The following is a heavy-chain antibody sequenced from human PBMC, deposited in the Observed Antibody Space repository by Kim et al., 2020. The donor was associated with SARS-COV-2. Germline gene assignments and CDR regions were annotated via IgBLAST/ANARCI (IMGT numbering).Heavy chain of an antibody. CDR3: ARETYYYDSSALGY. J-gene: IGHJ4*02. D-gene: IGHD3-22*01. V-gene: IGHV3-30*07. Sequence: ANSVKGRFTISRDNSKHTLYLQRNGLRAEDTAVYYCARETYYYDSSALGYWGQGTLVTVSS.